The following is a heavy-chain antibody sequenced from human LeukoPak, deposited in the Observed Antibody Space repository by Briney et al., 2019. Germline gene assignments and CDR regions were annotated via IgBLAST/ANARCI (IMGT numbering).Heavy chain of an antibody. J-gene: IGHJ4*02. D-gene: IGHD5-18*01. CDR3: ARPGSPERGYSYGYDY. Sequence: SVKVSCKASGGTFSSYAISWVRQAPGQGLEWMGRIIPILGIANYAQKFQGRVTITADKSTSTAYMELSSLRSEDTAVYYCARPGSPERGYSYGYDYWGQGTLVTVSS. CDR1: GGTFSSYA. CDR2: IIPILGIA. V-gene: IGHV1-69*04.